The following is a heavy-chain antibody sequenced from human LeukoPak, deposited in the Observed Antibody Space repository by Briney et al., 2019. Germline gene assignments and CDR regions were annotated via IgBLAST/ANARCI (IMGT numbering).Heavy chain of an antibody. Sequence: GGSLRLSCAASGFTFDDYAMHWARQAPGKGLEWVSGISWNSGSIGYADSVKGRFTISRDNAKNSLYLQMNSLRAEDTALYYCARARMATIDYWGQGTLVTVSS. V-gene: IGHV3-9*01. CDR2: ISWNSGSI. J-gene: IGHJ4*02. D-gene: IGHD5-24*01. CDR1: GFTFDDYA. CDR3: ARARMATIDY.